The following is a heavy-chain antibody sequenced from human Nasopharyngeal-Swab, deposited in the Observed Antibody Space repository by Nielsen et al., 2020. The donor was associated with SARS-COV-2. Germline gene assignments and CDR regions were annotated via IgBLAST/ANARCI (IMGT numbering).Heavy chain of an antibody. Sequence: ASVKVSCKASGYTFTSYGISWVRQAPGQGLEWMGWISAYNGNTNYAQKLQGRVTMTADTSTSTAYMELRSLRSDDTAVYYCARTRIAGQEYYFDYWGQGTLVTVSS. CDR2: ISAYNGNT. V-gene: IGHV1-18*01. CDR3: ARTRIAGQEYYFDY. CDR1: GYTFTSYG. D-gene: IGHD6-13*01. J-gene: IGHJ4*02.